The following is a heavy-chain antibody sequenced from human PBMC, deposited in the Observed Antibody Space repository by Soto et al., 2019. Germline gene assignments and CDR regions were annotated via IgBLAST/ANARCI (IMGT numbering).Heavy chain of an antibody. J-gene: IGHJ4*02. V-gene: IGHV4-34*01. CDR1: GGSFSGYY. CDR3: ARGDDYVWGSYRYTGWSFDY. CDR2: INHSGST. Sequence: PSETLSLTCAVYGGSFSGYYWSWIRQPPRKGLEWIGEINHSGSTNYNPSLKSRVTISVDTSKNQFSLQLNSVTPEDTAVYYCARGDDYVWGSYRYTGWSFDYWGQGTLVTVSS. D-gene: IGHD3-16*02.